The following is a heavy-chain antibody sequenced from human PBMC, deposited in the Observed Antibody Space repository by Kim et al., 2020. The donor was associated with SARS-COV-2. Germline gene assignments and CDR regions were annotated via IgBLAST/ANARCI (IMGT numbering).Heavy chain of an antibody. CDR3: AREFDTYPIAAPIGF. CDR1: GFSFSSYG. J-gene: IGHJ4*02. D-gene: IGHD6-13*01. Sequence: GGSLRLSCAASGFSFSSYGMHWVRQAPGKGLEWVAVIWYDGSYKYYADSVKGRFTISRDNSKNTLYLQMNSLRAEDTAVYYCAREFDTYPIAAPIGFWGQGSLVTVSS. CDR2: IWYDGSYK. V-gene: IGHV3-33*01.